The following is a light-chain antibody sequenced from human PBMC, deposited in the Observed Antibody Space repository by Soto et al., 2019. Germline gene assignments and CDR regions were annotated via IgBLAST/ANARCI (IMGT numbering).Light chain of an antibody. CDR2: EVT. CDR1: SSDVGAYNY. CDR3: SSYTSISTYV. Sequence: QSALTQPASVSGSLGQSITISCTGTSSDVGAYNYVSWYQQHPRKAPKLRMYEVTNRTSGVSNRFSGSKSGNTASLTISGLQAEDEADYYCSSYTSISTYVVGTGSKLTVL. V-gene: IGLV2-14*01. J-gene: IGLJ1*01.